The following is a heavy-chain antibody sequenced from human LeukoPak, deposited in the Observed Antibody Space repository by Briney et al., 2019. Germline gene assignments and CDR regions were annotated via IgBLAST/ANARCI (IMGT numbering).Heavy chain of an antibody. CDR2: IKQDGSEK. V-gene: IGHV3-7*01. CDR3: ARDGLPDY. J-gene: IGHJ4*02. D-gene: IGHD5/OR15-5a*01. Sequence: GGSLRLSCAASGFTFSSYLMSWVRQAPGKGLEWVANIKQDGSEKYYVDSVKGRFTISRDNAKNSLYLQMNSQRAEDTAVYYCARDGLPDYWGQGTLVAVSS. CDR1: GFTFSSYL.